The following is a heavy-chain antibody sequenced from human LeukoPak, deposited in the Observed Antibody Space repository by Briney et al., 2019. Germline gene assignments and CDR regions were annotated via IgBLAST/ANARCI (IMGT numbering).Heavy chain of an antibody. J-gene: IGHJ4*02. CDR1: GGSISSYY. CDR2: IYYSGST. CDR3: ARHGYDSSGWIDY. Sequence: SETLSLTCTVSGGSISSYYWSWIRQPPGKGLEWIGYIYYSGSTNYNPSLKSRVTISVDTSKNQFSLKLSSVTAADTAVYYCARHGYDSSGWIDYWGQGTLVTVSS. D-gene: IGHD3-22*01. V-gene: IGHV4-59*08.